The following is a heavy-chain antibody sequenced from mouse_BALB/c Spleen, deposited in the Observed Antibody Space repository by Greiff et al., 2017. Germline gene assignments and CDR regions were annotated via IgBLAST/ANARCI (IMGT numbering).Heavy chain of an antibody. CDR1: GFTFSSYA. CDR3: AREYYGSRGEYYFDY. J-gene: IGHJ2*01. V-gene: IGHV5-6-5*01. D-gene: IGHD1-1*01. CDR2: ISSGGST. Sequence: DVQLLESGGGLVKPGGSLKLSCAASGFTFSSYAMPWVRQTPEKRLEWVASISSGGSTTYTDSVMGRFTISRENARNILYLQMSSLRSEDTAMYDCAREYYGSRGEYYFDYWGQGTTVTVSA.